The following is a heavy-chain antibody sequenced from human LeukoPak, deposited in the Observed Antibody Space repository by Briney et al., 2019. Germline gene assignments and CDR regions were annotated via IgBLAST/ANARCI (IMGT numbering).Heavy chain of an antibody. Sequence: PSETLSLTCAVYGGSFSGYYWGWIRQPPGKGLECIGSLSYSGTTQYNPSLKSRVTMSVDTSRNQFSLKLRSVTAADTAVYYCARHPYGSGRNWFDPWGQGTLVTVSP. CDR2: LSYSGTT. D-gene: IGHD6-19*01. J-gene: IGHJ5*02. CDR1: GGSFSGYY. CDR3: ARHPYGSGRNWFDP. V-gene: IGHV4-39*01.